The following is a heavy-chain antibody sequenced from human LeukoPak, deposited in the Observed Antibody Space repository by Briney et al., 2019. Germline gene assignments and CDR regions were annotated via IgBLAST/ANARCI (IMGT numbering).Heavy chain of an antibody. CDR1: GFTFSSYW. CDR3: ARDKSGSGSYKGLDY. D-gene: IGHD3-10*01. V-gene: IGHV3-7*03. J-gene: IGHJ4*02. Sequence: GGSLRLSCAASGFTFSSYWMSWVRQVPGKGLEWVAKIKEDGSEKKYVDSVKGRLIISRDNAKNSVYLQMNNLRVEDTAVYYCARDKSGSGSYKGLDYWGQGTLVTVSS. CDR2: IKEDGSEK.